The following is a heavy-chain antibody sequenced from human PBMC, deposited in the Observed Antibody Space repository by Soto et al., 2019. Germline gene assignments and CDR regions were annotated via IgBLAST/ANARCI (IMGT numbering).Heavy chain of an antibody. D-gene: IGHD3-10*01. CDR1: GGSFSGYY. CDR3: ATYTSSYHTYNI. CDR2: INHSGST. Sequence: SETLSLTCAVYGGSFSGYYWSWIRQPPGKGLEWIGEINHSGSTNYNPSLRSRVTISVDSSKNQFSLRLNSVTAADTAVYYCATYTSSYHTYNIWGQGTMVTVSS. V-gene: IGHV4-34*01. J-gene: IGHJ3*02.